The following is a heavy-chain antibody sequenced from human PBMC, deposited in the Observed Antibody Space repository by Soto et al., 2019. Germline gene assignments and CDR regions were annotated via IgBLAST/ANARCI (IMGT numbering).Heavy chain of an antibody. CDR1: GGTFSSYT. J-gene: IGHJ3*02. D-gene: IGHD3-10*01. V-gene: IGHV1-69*08. Sequence: QVQLVQSGAEVKKPGSSVKVSCKASGGTFSSYTISWVRQAPGQGLEWMGRIIPILGIANYAQKFQGRVTIXAXXSTSTAYMELSSLRSEDTAVYYCARDGGSHDAFDIWGQGTMVTVSS. CDR3: ARDGGSHDAFDI. CDR2: IIPILGIA.